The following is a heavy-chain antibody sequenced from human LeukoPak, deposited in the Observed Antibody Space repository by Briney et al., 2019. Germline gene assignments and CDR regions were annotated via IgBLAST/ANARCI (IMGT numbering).Heavy chain of an antibody. Sequence: PGGSLRLSCAASGFSFTSYAMSWVRQAPGKGLEWVSAISGSGGSTYYADSVKGRFTISRDNSKNTLYLQMNSLRAEDTAVYYCAKEDDWLLYGPRYGMDVWGQGTTVTVSS. CDR1: GFSFTSYA. CDR2: ISGSGGST. J-gene: IGHJ6*02. CDR3: AKEDDWLLYGPRYGMDV. D-gene: IGHD3-9*01. V-gene: IGHV3-23*01.